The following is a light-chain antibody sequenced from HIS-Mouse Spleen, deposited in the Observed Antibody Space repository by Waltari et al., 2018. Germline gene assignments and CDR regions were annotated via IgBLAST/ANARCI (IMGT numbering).Light chain of an antibody. CDR2: SNK. Sequence: QSVLTQPPSASGTPGQRVTISCSGSSSNIGSNTVNWYQQLPGTAPKLLIYSNKHRPSGSPARFSGSKSGTSASLAISGLQSEDEADYYCAAWDDSLNGPVFGGGTKLTVL. CDR1: SSNIGSNT. CDR3: AAWDDSLNGPV. V-gene: IGLV1-44*01. J-gene: IGLJ3*02.